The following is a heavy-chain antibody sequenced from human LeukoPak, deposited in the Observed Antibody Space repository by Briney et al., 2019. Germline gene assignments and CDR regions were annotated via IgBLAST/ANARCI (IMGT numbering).Heavy chain of an antibody. CDR1: GFTFSSYA. D-gene: IGHD3-10*01. CDR3: AKARTMVRGVVFDY. J-gene: IGHJ4*02. Sequence: AGGSLRLSCAASGFTFSSYAMSWVGQAPGKGLKWLSAISGSGGSTYYADSVKGRFTISRDNSKNTLYLQMNSLRAEDTAVYYCAKARTMVRGVVFDYWGQGTLVTVSS. CDR2: ISGSGGST. V-gene: IGHV3-23*01.